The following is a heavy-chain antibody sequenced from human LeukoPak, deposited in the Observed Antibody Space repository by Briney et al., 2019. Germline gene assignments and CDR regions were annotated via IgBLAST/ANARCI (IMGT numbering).Heavy chain of an antibody. J-gene: IGHJ5*02. CDR1: GGSISSGDYY. Sequence: SETLSLTCTVSGGSISSGDYYWSWIRQPPGKGLEWIGYIYYSGSTYYNPSLKSRVTISVDTSKNQFSLKLSSVTAADTAVYYCARLYWRLGELKFDPWGQGTLVTVSS. V-gene: IGHV4-30-4*01. D-gene: IGHD3-16*01. CDR2: IYYSGST. CDR3: ARLYWRLGELKFDP.